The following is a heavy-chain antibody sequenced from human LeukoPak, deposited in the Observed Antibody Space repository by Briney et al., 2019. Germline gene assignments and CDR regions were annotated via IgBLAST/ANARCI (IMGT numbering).Heavy chain of an antibody. CDR1: GYTFTGYY. D-gene: IGHD6-19*01. J-gene: IGHJ4*02. CDR3: AREELAVAGNDY. CDR2: INPSGGST. Sequence: ASVKVSCKASGYTFTGYYMHWVRQAPGQGLEWMGIINPSGGSTSYAQRFQGRVTMTRDMSTSTVYMELSSLRSEDTAVYYCAREELAVAGNDYWGQGTLVTVSS. V-gene: IGHV1-46*01.